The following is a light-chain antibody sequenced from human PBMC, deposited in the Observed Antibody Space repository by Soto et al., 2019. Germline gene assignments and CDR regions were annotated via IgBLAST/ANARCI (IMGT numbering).Light chain of an antibody. CDR2: AAS. V-gene: IGKV1-27*01. CDR3: QTYNSALFA. CDR1: QGVANY. Sequence: IQMTQSPSSLSASVGDRVTITCRASQGVANYLAWYQQAPGKVPKLLIYAASTLQSGVPSRFSGSGSGTDFTLTISGLQPEDFATYYCQTYNSALFAFCPGTNVDF. J-gene: IGKJ3*01.